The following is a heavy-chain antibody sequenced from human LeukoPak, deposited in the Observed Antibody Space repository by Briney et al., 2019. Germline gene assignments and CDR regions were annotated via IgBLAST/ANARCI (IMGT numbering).Heavy chain of an antibody. Sequence: GGSLRLSCAASGFTFSSYAMSWVRQAPRKGLEWVSAISGSGGSTYYADSVKGRFTISRDNSKNTLYLQMNSLRAEDTAVYYCARSSGWLRGYFDYWGQGTLVTVSS. CDR3: ARSSGWLRGYFDY. CDR1: GFTFSSYA. V-gene: IGHV3-23*01. J-gene: IGHJ4*02. CDR2: ISGSGGST. D-gene: IGHD6-19*01.